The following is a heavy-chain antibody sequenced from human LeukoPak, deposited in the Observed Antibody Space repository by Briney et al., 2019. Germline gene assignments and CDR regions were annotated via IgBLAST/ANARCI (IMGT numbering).Heavy chain of an antibody. J-gene: IGHJ4*02. Sequence: KPSETLPLTCTVSGGSVSSGSYYWSWIRQPPGKGLEWIGYIYYSGSTNYNPSLKSRVTISVDTSKNQFSLKLSSVTAADTAVYYCARGSGYCSGGSCYEIDYWGQGTLVTVSS. CDR1: GGSVSSGSYY. CDR3: ARGSGYCSGGSCYEIDY. CDR2: IYYSGST. V-gene: IGHV4-61*01. D-gene: IGHD2-15*01.